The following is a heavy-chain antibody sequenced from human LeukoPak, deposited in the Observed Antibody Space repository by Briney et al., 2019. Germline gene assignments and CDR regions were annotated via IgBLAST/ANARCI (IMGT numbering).Heavy chain of an antibody. CDR2: IYYSGST. CDR1: GGSLSGHY. CDR3: ARVSGYDWESFYDY. V-gene: IGHV4-59*11. D-gene: IGHD5-12*01. J-gene: IGHJ4*02. Sequence: SETLSLTCAVYGGSLSGHYWSWIRQPPGKGLEWIGYIYYSGSTNYNPSLKSRVTISVDTSKNQFSLKLNSVTAADTAVYYCARVSGYDWESFYDYWGQGTLVTVSS.